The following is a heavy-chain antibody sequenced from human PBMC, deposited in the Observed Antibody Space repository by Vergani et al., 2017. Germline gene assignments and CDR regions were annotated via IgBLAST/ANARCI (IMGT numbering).Heavy chain of an antibody. J-gene: IGHJ6*03. Sequence: EVQLVESGGGLVQPGGSLRLSCAASGFTFSSYWMSWVRQAPGKGLEWVANIMQDGSEKCYVDSVKVRLTISSDNAKNSLYLQMNSLRAEDTAVYYCARMYRITICVQGWWSYYYMDVWGKGTTVTVSS. CDR2: IMQDGSEK. V-gene: IGHV3-7*01. CDR1: GFTFSSYW. CDR3: ARMYRITICVQGWWSYYYMDV. D-gene: IGHD3-3*01.